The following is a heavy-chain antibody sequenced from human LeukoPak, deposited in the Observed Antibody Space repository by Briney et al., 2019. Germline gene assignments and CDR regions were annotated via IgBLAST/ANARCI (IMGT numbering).Heavy chain of an antibody. V-gene: IGHV1-69*13. Sequence: SVKVSCKASGGTFSSYAISWVRQAPGQGLEWMGGIIPIFGTANYAQKFQGRVTITADESTSTAYMELSSLRSEDTAVYYCAREVYYDSSGYYKGGDAFDIWGQGTMVTVSS. J-gene: IGHJ3*02. CDR3: AREVYYDSSGYYKGGDAFDI. D-gene: IGHD3-22*01. CDR1: GGTFSSYA. CDR2: IIPIFGTA.